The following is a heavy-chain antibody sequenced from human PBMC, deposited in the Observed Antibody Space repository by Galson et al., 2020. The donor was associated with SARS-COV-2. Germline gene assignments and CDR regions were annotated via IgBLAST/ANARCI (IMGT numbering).Heavy chain of an antibody. Sequence: GGSLRLSCPASAFTFSTYSMHWVRQAPGRGLASLADISNDGSTTYYTDSDKARFTLHTDKYQNTLFLQMNSLRAEDTAVYYCAREAFPQGADTALVRLFGMSVTTKKGFDYWGQGTLVTVSS. CDR3: AREAFPQGADTALVRLFGMSVTTKKGFDY. D-gene: IGHD5-18*01. CDR2: ISNDGSTT. V-gene: IGHV3-30-3*01. J-gene: IGHJ4*02. CDR1: AFTFSTYS.